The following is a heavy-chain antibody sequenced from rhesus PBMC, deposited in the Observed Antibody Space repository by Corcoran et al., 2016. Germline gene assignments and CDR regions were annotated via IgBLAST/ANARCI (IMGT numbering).Heavy chain of an antibody. CDR2: ISPYNGNN. Sequence: QVQLVQSGAEIKQPGASVKLSCKASGYTFTSYYMHWVRQAPGQGLEWIGLISPYNGNNGYAQNIQGRVTITTDTSTSTGYMELSSLRSEDTAVYYCTRGGNSGSWDWYFDLWGPGTPITISS. J-gene: IGHJ2*01. D-gene: IGHD6-25*01. CDR1: GYTFTSYY. CDR3: TRGGNSGSWDWYFDL. V-gene: IGHV1-1*01.